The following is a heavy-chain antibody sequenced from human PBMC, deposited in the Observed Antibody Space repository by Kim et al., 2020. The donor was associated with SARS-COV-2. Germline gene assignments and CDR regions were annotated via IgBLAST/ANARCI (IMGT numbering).Heavy chain of an antibody. J-gene: IGHJ6*02. CDR3: ARDSRVVDSYYYYGMYV. Sequence: GGSLRLSCAASGFTFSDYYMSWIRQAPGKGLEWVSYISSSGSTIYYADSVKGRFTISRDNAKNSLYLQMNSLRAEDTAVYYCARDSRVVDSYYYYGMYVWGQGTTVTVSS. V-gene: IGHV3-11*01. CDR2: ISSSGSTI. CDR1: GFTFSDYY. D-gene: IGHD2-15*01.